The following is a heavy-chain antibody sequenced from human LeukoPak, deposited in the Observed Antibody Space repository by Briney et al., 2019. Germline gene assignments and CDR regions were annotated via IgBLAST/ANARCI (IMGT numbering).Heavy chain of an antibody. Sequence: ASVKVSCKASGGTFSSYAISWVRQAPGQGLEWMGRIIPILGIANYAQKFQGRVTITADKSTSTAYMELSSLRSEDTAVYYCARDPYSIFGMDVWGQGTTVTVPS. CDR3: ARDPYSIFGMDV. V-gene: IGHV1-69*04. J-gene: IGHJ6*02. CDR1: GGTFSSYA. CDR2: IIPILGIA. D-gene: IGHD3-3*02.